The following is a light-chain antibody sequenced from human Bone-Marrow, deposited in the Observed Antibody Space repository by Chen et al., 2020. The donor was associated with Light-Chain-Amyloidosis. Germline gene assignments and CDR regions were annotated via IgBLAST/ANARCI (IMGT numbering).Light chain of an antibody. CDR2: RAS. Sequence: EIELTQSPGTLSLSPGERATLSCRASQSISSSYLAWYQQKPGQAPRLLIYRASSRATGIPDRFSGSGSGTDFTLTISRLEPEDFAVYYCQQYGSSPYTFGQGTKLEIK. J-gene: IGKJ2*01. CDR3: QQYGSSPYT. V-gene: IGKV3-20*01. CDR1: QSISSSY.